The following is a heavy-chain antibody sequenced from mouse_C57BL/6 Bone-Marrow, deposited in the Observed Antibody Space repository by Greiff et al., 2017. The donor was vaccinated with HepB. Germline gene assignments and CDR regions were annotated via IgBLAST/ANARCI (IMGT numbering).Heavy chain of an antibody. Sequence: QVQLKQPGTELVKPGASVKLSCKASGYTFTSYWMHWVKQRPGQGLEWIGNINPSNGGTNYNEKFKSKATLTVDKSSSTAYMQLSSLTSEDSAVYYSARTIYYYGKGYFDVWGTGTTVTVSS. D-gene: IGHD1-1*01. CDR2: INPSNGGT. V-gene: IGHV1-53*01. CDR3: ARTIYYYGKGYFDV. CDR1: GYTFTSYW. J-gene: IGHJ1*03.